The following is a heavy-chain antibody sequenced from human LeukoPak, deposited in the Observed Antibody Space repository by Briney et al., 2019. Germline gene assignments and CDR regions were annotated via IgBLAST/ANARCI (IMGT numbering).Heavy chain of an antibody. J-gene: IGHJ4*02. D-gene: IGHD4-17*01. CDR3: ARGGFNDYGDYLYYFDY. V-gene: IGHV4-59*01. CDR2: INYSGST. CDR1: GGSISSYY. Sequence: PSASLSLTCTASGGSISSYYWSWIRQPPGKGLEWIGCINYSGSTTYNPYLKRGITISVDTSKNQSSLKLSSVTAADTAVYYCARGGFNDYGDYLYYFDYWGQGTLVTVSS.